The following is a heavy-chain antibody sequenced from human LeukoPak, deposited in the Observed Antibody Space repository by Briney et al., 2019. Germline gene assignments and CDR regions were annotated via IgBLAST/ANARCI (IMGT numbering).Heavy chain of an antibody. J-gene: IGHJ3*02. D-gene: IGHD3-10*01. CDR1: GGTFTSYA. CDR2: IIPIFGTA. V-gene: IGHV1-69*05. Sequence: SSVKVSCKASGGTFTSYAISWVRQAPGQGLEWMGGIIPIFGTANYAQKFQGRVTITTDESTSTAYLELSSLRSEDPAVYYCARGGRRDDAFDIWGQGTMVTVSS. CDR3: ARGGRRDDAFDI.